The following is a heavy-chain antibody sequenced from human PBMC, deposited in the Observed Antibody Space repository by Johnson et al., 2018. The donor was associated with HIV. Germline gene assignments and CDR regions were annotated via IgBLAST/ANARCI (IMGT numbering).Heavy chain of an antibody. V-gene: IGHV3-53*01. J-gene: IGHJ3*02. CDR1: GFTVSSNY. Sequence: DVQVVESGGGLIQPGGSLRLSCAASGFTVSSNYMSWVRPAPGKGLEWVSVLYSGGSTYYAESVQGRFTISSDNSKNTLYLQMNSLRAEDTAVYYCARDRRFGDPGAFDIWGQGTMVTVSS. CDR3: ARDRRFGDPGAFDI. D-gene: IGHD2-21*02. CDR2: LYSGGST.